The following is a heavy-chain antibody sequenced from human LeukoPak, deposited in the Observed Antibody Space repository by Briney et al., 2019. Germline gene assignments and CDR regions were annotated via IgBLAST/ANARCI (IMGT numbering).Heavy chain of an antibody. D-gene: IGHD3-22*01. CDR3: AKGQRSDGHSGHFLY. V-gene: IGHV3-30*18. CDR2: ISYAGSNE. J-gene: IGHJ4*02. CDR1: GFTFSDYG. Sequence: GGSLSFSCAASGFTFSDYGMHWVRQAPGKGLEWVAFISYAGSNEHYADSVKGRFTISRDNPKNTLYLQMNSLRGEDTAVYFCAKGQRSDGHSGHFLYWGQGTLVTVSS.